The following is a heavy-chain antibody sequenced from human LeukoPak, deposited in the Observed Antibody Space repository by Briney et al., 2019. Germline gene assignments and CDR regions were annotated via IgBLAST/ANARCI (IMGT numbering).Heavy chain of an antibody. CDR1: GGSTSIYY. CDR3: AISSAGLFDY. D-gene: IGHD3-22*01. Sequence: SETLSLTCTVSGGSTSIYYWSWIRQPPGKGLEWIGYIYYSGSTNYNPSLKSRVTISVDTSKNQFSLKLSSVTAADTAVYYCAISSAGLFDYWGQGTLVTVSS. CDR2: IYYSGST. V-gene: IGHV4-59*01. J-gene: IGHJ4*02.